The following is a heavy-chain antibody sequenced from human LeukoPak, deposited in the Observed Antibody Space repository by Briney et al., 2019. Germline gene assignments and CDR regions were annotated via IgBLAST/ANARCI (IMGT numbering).Heavy chain of an antibody. CDR1: GYTLTELS. J-gene: IGHJ4*02. V-gene: IGHV1-24*01. D-gene: IGHD2-8*02. Sequence: ASVKVSCKVSGYTLTELSMHWVRQAPGKGLEWMGGFDPEDGETIYAQKFQGRVTMTEDTSTDTAYMELSSLRSEDTAVYYCATRGGIWGQVWVDWPYYFDYWGQGTLVTVSS. CDR3: ATRGGIWGQVWVDWPYYFDY. CDR2: FDPEDGET.